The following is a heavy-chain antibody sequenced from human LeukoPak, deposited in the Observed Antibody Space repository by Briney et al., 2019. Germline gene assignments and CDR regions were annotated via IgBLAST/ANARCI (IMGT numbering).Heavy chain of an antibody. CDR1: GFTFSSYW. J-gene: IGHJ4*02. V-gene: IGHV3-74*01. CDR3: AKLGDEYSSSSFDY. CDR2: INTDGSST. D-gene: IGHD6-6*01. Sequence: GGSLRLSCAASGFTFSSYWMHWVRQAPGKGLVWVSRINTDGSSTNYADSVKGRFTISRDSSKNTLYLQMNSLRAEDTAVYYCAKLGDEYSSSSFDYWGQGTLVTVSS.